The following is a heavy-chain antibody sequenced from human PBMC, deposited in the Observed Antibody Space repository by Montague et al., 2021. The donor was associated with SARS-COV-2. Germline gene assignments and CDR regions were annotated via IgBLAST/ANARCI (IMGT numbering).Heavy chain of an antibody. Sequence: SETLSLTCTVSGGSIGSSSYYWGWIRQPPGKGLEWIGSIYYSGSTYYNPSLKSRVTISVDTSKNQFSLKLSSVTAADTAVYYCARQGPLFSWFDPWGQGTLVTVSS. CDR3: ARQGPLFSWFDP. V-gene: IGHV4-39*01. J-gene: IGHJ5*02. D-gene: IGHD3-10*02. CDR1: GGSIGSSSYY. CDR2: IYYSGST.